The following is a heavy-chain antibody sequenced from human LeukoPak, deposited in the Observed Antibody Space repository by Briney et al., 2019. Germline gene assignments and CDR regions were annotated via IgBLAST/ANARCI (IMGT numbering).Heavy chain of an antibody. CDR1: GFTFSDSA. V-gene: IGHV3-73*01. CDR2: IRSKPNNYAT. CDR3: TRWELNDAFDI. Sequence: PGGSLRLSCATSGFTFSDSAMHWVRQASGKGLEWVGRIRSKPNNYATAYAASVKGRFTISRDDSKNTAYLQMNSLRTEDTAVYYCTRWELNDAFDIWGQGTMVTVSS. D-gene: IGHD1-26*01. J-gene: IGHJ3*02.